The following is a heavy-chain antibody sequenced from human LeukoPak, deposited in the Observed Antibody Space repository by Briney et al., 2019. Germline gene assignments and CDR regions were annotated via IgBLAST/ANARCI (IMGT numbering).Heavy chain of an antibody. V-gene: IGHV1-8*01. CDR3: ARGGPYCSSTSCYNWFDP. D-gene: IGHD2-2*01. CDR2: MNPNSGNT. Sequence: ASVKVSCKASGYTFTSYDINWVGQATGQGLEWMGWMNPNSGNTGYAQKFQGRVTMTRNTSISTAYMELSSLRSEDTAVYYCARGGPYCSSTSCYNWFDPWGQGTLVTVSS. J-gene: IGHJ5*02. CDR1: GYTFTSYD.